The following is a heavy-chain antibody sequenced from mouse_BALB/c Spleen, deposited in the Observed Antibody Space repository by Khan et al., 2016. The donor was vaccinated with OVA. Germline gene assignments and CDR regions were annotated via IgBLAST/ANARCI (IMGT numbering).Heavy chain of an antibody. D-gene: IGHD1-1*01. V-gene: IGHV3-2*02. Sequence: EVQLQESGPGLVKPSQSPSLTCTVTGYSITSDYAWNWIRQFPGNKLEWMGYISYSGNTKYNPSLKSRISITRDTSKNQFFLQLNSVTIEDTATYYCARVYGGDFDYWGQGTTLTVSS. J-gene: IGHJ2*01. CDR1: GYSITSDYA. CDR2: ISYSGNT. CDR3: ARVYGGDFDY.